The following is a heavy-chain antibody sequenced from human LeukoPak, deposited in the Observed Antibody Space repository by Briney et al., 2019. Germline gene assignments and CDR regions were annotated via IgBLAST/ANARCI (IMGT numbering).Heavy chain of an antibody. CDR2: IYYSGST. V-gene: IGHV4-31*03. CDR3: ARTKDIVATNYYFDY. CDR1: GGSISSGGYY. J-gene: IGHJ4*02. Sequence: SETLSLTCTVSGGSISSGGYYWSWIRQHPGKGLEWIGYIYYSGSTYYNPSLKSRVTISVDTSKNQFSLKLSSVTAADTAVYYCARTKDIVATNYYFDYWGQGTLVTVSS. D-gene: IGHD5-12*01.